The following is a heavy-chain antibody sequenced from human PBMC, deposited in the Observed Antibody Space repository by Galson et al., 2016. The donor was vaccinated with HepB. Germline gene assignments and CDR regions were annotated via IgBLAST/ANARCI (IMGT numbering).Heavy chain of an antibody. Sequence: SLRLSCAASGFTSNAFAMIWVRQAPGKGLQWVSSISHTSNYLKYADSVKGRFTTSRDHGRNSLFLQMDSLRPEDTALYYCAIARSTATSENVAFDVWGQGTMVIVSS. J-gene: IGHJ3*01. CDR1: GFTSNAFA. CDR3: AIARSTATSENVAFDV. D-gene: IGHD2-21*02. CDR2: ISHTSNYL. V-gene: IGHV3-21*06.